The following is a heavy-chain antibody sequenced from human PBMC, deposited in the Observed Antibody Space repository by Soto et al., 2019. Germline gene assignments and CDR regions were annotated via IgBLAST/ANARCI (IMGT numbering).Heavy chain of an antibody. D-gene: IGHD2-15*01. CDR3: ARCYCSGGCCSAWSGWFDL. J-gene: IGHJ5*02. Sequence: SQTLSLTCVISGDSVSGDSASWNWIRQSPSRGLEWLGRTYYRSKWYNDYAVSVKSRITINPDTSKNQFSLQLNSVTPEDTAVYYCARCYCSGGCCSAWSGWFDLWGQGTLVTVS. CDR2: TYYRSKWYN. CDR1: GDSVSGDSAS. V-gene: IGHV6-1*01.